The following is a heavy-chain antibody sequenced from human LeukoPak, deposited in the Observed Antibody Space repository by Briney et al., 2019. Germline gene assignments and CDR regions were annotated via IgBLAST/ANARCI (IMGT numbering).Heavy chain of an antibody. CDR2: IYYSGST. V-gene: IGHV4-39*01. CDR3: AKLGPDGLDGYAVADY. J-gene: IGHJ4*02. CDR1: GGSISSSSYY. Sequence: SETLSLTCTVSGGSISSSSYYWGWIRQPPGKGLEWIVSIYYSGSTYYNPSLRSRVTISVDTSKNQFSLKLSSVTAADTAVYYCAKLGPDGLDGYAVADYWGQGTLVTVSS. D-gene: IGHD1-1*01.